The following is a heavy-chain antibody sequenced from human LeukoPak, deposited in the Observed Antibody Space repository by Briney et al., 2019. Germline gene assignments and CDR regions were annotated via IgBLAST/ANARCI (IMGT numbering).Heavy chain of an antibody. CDR3: ARPYDTRGYFPDY. V-gene: IGHV3-21*01. Sequence: PGGSLRLSCAASGFTFSSYAMNWVRQAPGKGLEWVSSISRGSDHIFYADSMKGRFTISRGNDKNSLYLQMNSLGAEDTAVYYCARPYDTRGYFPDYWGQGTLVTVSS. J-gene: IGHJ4*02. CDR1: GFTFSSYA. D-gene: IGHD3-22*01. CDR2: ISRGSDHI.